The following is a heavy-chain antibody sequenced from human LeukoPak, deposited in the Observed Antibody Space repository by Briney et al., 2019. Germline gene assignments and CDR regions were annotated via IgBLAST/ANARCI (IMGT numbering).Heavy chain of an antibody. Sequence: ETLSLTCAGYGGSFSSYFWTWIRQTPGKGLEWIGEINHSGTTNYNPSLKSRVTMSVDTSKDQFSLKLMSVTAADTGVYYCARRRKVVRAGFDYWGQGTRVIVSS. V-gene: IGHV4-34*01. D-gene: IGHD2-21*01. CDR2: INHSGTT. CDR1: GGSFSSYF. J-gene: IGHJ4*02. CDR3: ARRRKVVRAGFDY.